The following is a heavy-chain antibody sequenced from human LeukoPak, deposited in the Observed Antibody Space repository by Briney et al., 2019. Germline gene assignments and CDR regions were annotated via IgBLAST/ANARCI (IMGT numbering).Heavy chain of an antibody. J-gene: IGHJ4*02. D-gene: IGHD5-12*01. CDR3: ARGLVDTGRSRFDY. Sequence: SGTLSLTCAVSGDSISSGNSWSWVRQPPGKGLEWIGEIHHSGSTNYNPSLKSRVTISVDKPNNQLSLKMTSVTAADTAVYYCARGLVDTGRSRFDYWDQGTLVTVSS. V-gene: IGHV4-4*02. CDR2: IHHSGST. CDR1: GDSISSGNS.